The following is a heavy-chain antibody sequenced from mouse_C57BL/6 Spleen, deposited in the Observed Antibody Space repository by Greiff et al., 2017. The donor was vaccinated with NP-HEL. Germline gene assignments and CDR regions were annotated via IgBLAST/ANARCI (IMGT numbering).Heavy chain of an antibody. CDR3: ARRDGCFDY. J-gene: IGHJ2*01. V-gene: IGHV1-19*01. Sequence: VQLQQSGPVLVKPGASVKMSCKASGYTFTDYYMNWVKQSHGKSLEWIGVINPYNGGTSYNQKFKGKATLTVDKSSSTAYMELNSLTSEDSAVYYCARRDGCFDYWGQGTTLTVSS. CDR1: GYTFTDYY. CDR2: INPYNGGT. D-gene: IGHD2-3*01.